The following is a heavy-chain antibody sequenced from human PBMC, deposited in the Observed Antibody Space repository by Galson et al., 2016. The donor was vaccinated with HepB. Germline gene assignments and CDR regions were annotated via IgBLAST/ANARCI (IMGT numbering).Heavy chain of an antibody. CDR1: GFSFTNYN. J-gene: IGHJ6*02. D-gene: IGHD5-12*01. CDR2: ISGSSSYI. CDR3: ARAKGTYSAYDYSRYYYYGMAV. Sequence: SLRLSCAASGFSFTNYNMNWVRQAPGKGLEWVSSISGSSSYIQYADSVKGRFTISRDNAKNSLYLQMNSLRADDTAVYYCARAKGTYSAYDYSRYYYYGMAVWGQRTTVTVSS. V-gene: IGHV3-21*01.